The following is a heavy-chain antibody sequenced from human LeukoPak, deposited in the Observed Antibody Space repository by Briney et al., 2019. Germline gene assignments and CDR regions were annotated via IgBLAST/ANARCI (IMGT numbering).Heavy chain of an antibody. CDR2: IFHSGIT. CDR3: ARASSGWYGLFDY. CDR1: GGSISTYY. V-gene: IGHV4-59*01. J-gene: IGHJ4*02. D-gene: IGHD6-19*01. Sequence: SETLSLTCTVSGGSISTYYWSWIRQPPGKGLEWIGYIFHSGITKYNPSLKSRVTISVDTSKNHFSLKLSSVTAADTALYYCARASSGWYGLFDYWGQGTLVTVS.